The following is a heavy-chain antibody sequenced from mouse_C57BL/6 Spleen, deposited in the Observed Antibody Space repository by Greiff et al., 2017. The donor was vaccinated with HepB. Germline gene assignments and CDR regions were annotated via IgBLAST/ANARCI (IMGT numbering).Heavy chain of an antibody. CDR3: ARRDTYFDV. CDR2: IYPGDGDT. J-gene: IGHJ1*03. D-gene: IGHD3-3*01. V-gene: IGHV1-82*01. Sequence: VQLQESGPELVKPGASVKISCKASGYAFSSSWMNWVKQRPGKGLEWIGRIYPGDGDTNYNGKFKGKSTLTADKSSSTAYMQLSSLTSEDSAVYFCARRDTYFDVWGTWTTVTVAS. CDR1: GYAFSSSW.